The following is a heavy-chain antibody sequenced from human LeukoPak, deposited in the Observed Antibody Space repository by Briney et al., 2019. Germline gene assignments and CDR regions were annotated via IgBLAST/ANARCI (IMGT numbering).Heavy chain of an antibody. J-gene: IGHJ4*02. Sequence: GASVKVSCKASGYTFTSYGISWVRQAPGQGLEWMGWISAYNGNTNYAQKLQGRVTMTTDTSTSTAYMELRSLRSDDTAVYYCARDWSRPGIAAAGTSPPFDYWGQGTLVTVSS. D-gene: IGHD6-13*01. CDR3: ARDWSRPGIAAAGTSPPFDY. V-gene: IGHV1-18*01. CDR1: GYTFTSYG. CDR2: ISAYNGNT.